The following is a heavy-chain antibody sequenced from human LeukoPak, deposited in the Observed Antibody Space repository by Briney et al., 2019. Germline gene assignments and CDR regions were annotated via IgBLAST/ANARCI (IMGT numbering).Heavy chain of an antibody. J-gene: IGHJ3*02. D-gene: IGHD1-26*01. Sequence: SGPTLVNPTQTLTLTCTFSGFSLSTSGGGVGWIRQPPGKALHRLPPMYWNDAKRYSPSLKSRLTITKDTSKNQVVLTMTNMDPVDTATYYCAHGYSGSYSDAFDIWGQGTMVTVSS. CDR1: GFSLSTSGGG. CDR3: AHGYSGSYSDAFDI. V-gene: IGHV2-5*01. CDR2: MYWNDAK.